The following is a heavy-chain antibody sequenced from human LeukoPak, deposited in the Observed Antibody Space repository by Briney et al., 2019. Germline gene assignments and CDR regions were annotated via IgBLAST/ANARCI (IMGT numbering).Heavy chain of an antibody. CDR2: ISYDGSNK. CDR3: AKPARTDYADY. Sequence: GGSLRLSCAASGFTFGSYAMHWVRQALGKGLEWVAVISYDGSNKYYADSVKGRFTISRDNSKNTLYLQMNSLRAEDTAVYYCAKPARTDYADYWGQGTLVTVSS. CDR1: GFTFGSYA. J-gene: IGHJ4*02. V-gene: IGHV3-30*04. D-gene: IGHD1-14*01.